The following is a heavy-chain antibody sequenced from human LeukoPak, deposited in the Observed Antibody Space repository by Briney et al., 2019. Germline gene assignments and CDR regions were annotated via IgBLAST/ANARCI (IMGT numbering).Heavy chain of an antibody. V-gene: IGHV4-4*07. CDR1: GGPISSYY. Sequence: PSGTLSLTCTVSGGPISSYYWSWIRQPAGKGLEWIGRIYISDNTNYNPSLRSRVTMSVHTSKNQFSPKLSSVTAADTAVYYCARDCSTGYSSDCFDTCGQGTLVTVSS. CDR3: ARDCSTGYSSDCFDT. J-gene: IGHJ5*01. D-gene: IGHD6-19*01. CDR2: IYISDNT.